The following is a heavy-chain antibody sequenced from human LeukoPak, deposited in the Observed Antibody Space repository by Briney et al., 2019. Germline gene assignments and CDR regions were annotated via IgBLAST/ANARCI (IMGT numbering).Heavy chain of an antibody. CDR2: INTDGSST. V-gene: IGHV3-74*01. Sequence: GGSLRLSCAASGFTFSSYWMHWVRQAPGKGLVWVSRINTDGSSTSYADSVKGRFTISRDNAKKTLYLQMNSLRAEDTAVYYCARAGGYDFWSGYQRNYYMDVWGKGTTVTVSS. D-gene: IGHD3-3*01. J-gene: IGHJ6*03. CDR1: GFTFSSYW. CDR3: ARAGGYDFWSGYQRNYYMDV.